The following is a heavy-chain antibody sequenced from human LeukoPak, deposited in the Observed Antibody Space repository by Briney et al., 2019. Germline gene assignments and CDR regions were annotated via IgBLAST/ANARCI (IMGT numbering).Heavy chain of an antibody. J-gene: IGHJ6*02. CDR2: ISASGGST. Sequence: GGSLRLSCAASGFTFSNYAMSWVRRAPGKGLEWVSAISASGGSTYYGDAVKGRFTISRDNSMNTLHLQMNSLRAEDTAVYYCAKVKEYYYYGMDVWGQGTTVTVSS. CDR3: AKVKEYYYYGMDV. V-gene: IGHV3-23*01. CDR1: GFTFSNYA.